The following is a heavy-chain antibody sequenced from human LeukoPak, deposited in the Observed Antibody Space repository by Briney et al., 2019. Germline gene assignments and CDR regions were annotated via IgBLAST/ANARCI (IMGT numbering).Heavy chain of an antibody. CDR1: GEPFDSFY. J-gene: IGHJ5*02. CDR3: AVRLTTGRLGTATTWFDP. V-gene: IGHV4-34*01. Sequence: SETLSLTCAVYGEPFDSFYRNWVRQAPGKGLEWLGEVNQSGGSDYNPALESRVAISADASKRQFSLQLISVTAADTAVYYCAVRLTTGRLGTATTWFDPWGQGTLVSVSS. D-gene: IGHD1-1*01. CDR2: VNQSGGS.